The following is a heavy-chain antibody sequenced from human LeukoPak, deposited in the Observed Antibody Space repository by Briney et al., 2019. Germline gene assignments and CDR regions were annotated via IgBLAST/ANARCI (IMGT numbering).Heavy chain of an antibody. V-gene: IGHV3-33*01. CDR2: IWYDGSNK. Sequence: PGGPLRLSCAASGFTFSSYGMHWVRQAPGKGLEWVAVIWYDGSNKYYADSVKGRFTISRDNSKNTLYLQMNSLRAEDTAVYYCARDARGGHVLRFLEWSTYLQLYYYMDVWGKGTTVTVSS. D-gene: IGHD3-3*01. J-gene: IGHJ6*03. CDR3: ARDARGGHVLRFLEWSTYLQLYYYMDV. CDR1: GFTFSSYG.